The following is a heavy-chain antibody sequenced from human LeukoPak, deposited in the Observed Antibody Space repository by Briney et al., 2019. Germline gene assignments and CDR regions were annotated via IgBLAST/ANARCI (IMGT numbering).Heavy chain of an antibody. CDR1: GYSISSGYY. CDR2: SYHSGST. D-gene: IGHD2-2*02. V-gene: IGHV4-38-2*01. Sequence: SETLSLTCAVSGYSISSGYYWGWIRQPPGKGLEWIGSSYHSGSTYYNPSLKSRVTISVDTSKNQFPLKLSSVTAADTAVYYCARLSAQYQLLYLREETSFDYWGQGTLVTVS. CDR3: ARLSAQYQLLYLREETSFDY. J-gene: IGHJ4*02.